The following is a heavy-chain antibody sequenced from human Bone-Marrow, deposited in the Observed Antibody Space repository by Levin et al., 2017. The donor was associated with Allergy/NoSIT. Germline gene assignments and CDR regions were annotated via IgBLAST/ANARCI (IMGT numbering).Heavy chain of an antibody. J-gene: IGHJ4*02. Sequence: GALRLSCVASGFTFSDYGFHWVRQAPGKGLQWVAVISKDGSYENYADSVKGRFIVSRDESKRTVSLEMESLRTDDTAVYYCIVASGDHWGQGTLVLVSS. V-gene: IGHV3-30*03. D-gene: IGHD5-12*01. CDR2: ISKDGSYE. CDR3: IVASGDH. CDR1: GFTFSDYG.